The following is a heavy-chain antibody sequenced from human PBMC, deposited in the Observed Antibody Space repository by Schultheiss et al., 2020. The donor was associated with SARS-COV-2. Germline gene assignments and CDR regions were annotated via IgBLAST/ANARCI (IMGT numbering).Heavy chain of an antibody. CDR3: ARDTKGPFYYDSSGYYPIVGGAFDI. CDR1: GYTLTELS. CDR2: ISTYNANT. J-gene: IGHJ3*02. Sequence: ASVKVSCKVSGYTLTELSMHWVRQAPGRGLEWMGWISTYNANTNYAQKLQGRVTMTTDTSTSTAYMELRSLRSDDTAVYYCARDTKGPFYYDSSGYYPIVGGAFDIWGQGTMVTVSS. D-gene: IGHD3-22*01. V-gene: IGHV1-18*01.